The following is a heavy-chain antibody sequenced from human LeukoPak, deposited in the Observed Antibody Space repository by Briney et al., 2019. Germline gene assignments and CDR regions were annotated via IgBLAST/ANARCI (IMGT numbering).Heavy chain of an antibody. CDR1: GYTFTGYY. CDR2: MNPNSGDT. V-gene: IGHV1-2*02. CDR3: ATQRGSYLWGTDFDY. Sequence: ASVKVSCKASGYTFTGYYMHWVRQAPGQGLEWVGWMNPNSGDTKYAQNFQGRVTMTRDTSISTAYMELSRLRSDDTAVYYCATQRGSYLWGTDFDYWGQGTLVTVSS. J-gene: IGHJ4*02. D-gene: IGHD3-16*01.